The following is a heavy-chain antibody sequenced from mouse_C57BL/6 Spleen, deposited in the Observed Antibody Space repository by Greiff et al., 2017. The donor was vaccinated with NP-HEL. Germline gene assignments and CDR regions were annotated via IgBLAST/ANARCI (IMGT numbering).Heavy chain of an antibody. CDR2: ISYDGSN. D-gene: IGHD1-1*01. J-gene: IGHJ1*03. V-gene: IGHV3-6*01. CDR3: ARSSSITTVVATNVDWYFDV. CDR1: GYSITSGYY. Sequence: EVKLVESGPGLVKPSQSLSLTCSVTGYSITSGYYWNWIRQFPGNKLEWMGYISYDGSNNYNPSLKNRISITRDTSKNQFFLKLNSVTTEDTATYYCARSSSITTVVATNVDWYFDVWGTGTTVTVSS.